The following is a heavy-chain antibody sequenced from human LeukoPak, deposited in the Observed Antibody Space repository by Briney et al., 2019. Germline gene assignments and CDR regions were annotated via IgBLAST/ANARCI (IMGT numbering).Heavy chain of an antibody. CDR1: GFTFSSYS. CDR2: ISGSGGST. D-gene: IGHD5-18*01. Sequence: GGSLRLSCAASGFTFSSYSMNWVRQAPGKGLEWVSAISGSGGSTYYADSVKGRFTISRDNSKNTLYLQMNSLRAEDTAVYYCAKDDTAMGQHWGQGTLVTVSS. CDR3: AKDDTAMGQH. V-gene: IGHV3-23*01. J-gene: IGHJ1*01.